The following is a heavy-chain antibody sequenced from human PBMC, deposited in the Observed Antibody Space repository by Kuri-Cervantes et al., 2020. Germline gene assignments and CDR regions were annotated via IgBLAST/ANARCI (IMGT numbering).Heavy chain of an antibody. J-gene: IGHJ6*03. CDR1: GFTFSDYY. CDR2: ISSSGSTI. V-gene: IGHV3-11*04. CDR3: ARGPGFHRGGYYYYYFMDV. Sequence: GESLKISCAASGFTFSDYYMSWIRQAPGKGLEWVSYISSSGSTIYYADSVKGRFTISRDNAKNSLYLQMNSLRAEDTAVYYCARGPGFHRGGYYYYYFMDVWGKGTTVTVSS. D-gene: IGHD3-16*01.